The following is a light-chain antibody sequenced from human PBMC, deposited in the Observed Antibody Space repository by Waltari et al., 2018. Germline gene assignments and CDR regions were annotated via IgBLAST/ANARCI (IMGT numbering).Light chain of an antibody. CDR3: QQSYTTPRT. V-gene: IGKV1-39*01. Sequence: DIKMTQSPSSLSASVGDRVTITCQPSKSIGTYLNWYQNKPGRAPELLIYAASTLQGGVPSRFSGSGSETHFTLAISSLQREDFATYYCQQSYTTPRTFGQGTKVEIK. CDR1: KSIGTY. CDR2: AAS. J-gene: IGKJ1*01.